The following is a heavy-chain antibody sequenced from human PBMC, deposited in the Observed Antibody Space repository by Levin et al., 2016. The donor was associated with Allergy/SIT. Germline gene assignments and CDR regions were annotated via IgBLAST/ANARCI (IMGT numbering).Heavy chain of an antibody. J-gene: IGHJ4*02. Sequence: GESLKISCAASGFTFSSYGMHWVRQAPGKGLEWVAFIRYDGSNKYYADSVKGRFTISRDNSKNTLYLQMNSLRAEDTAVYYCAKTYYYDSSGYAYWGQGTLVTVSS. CDR1: GFTFSSYG. CDR3: AKTYYYDSSGYAY. CDR2: IRYDGSNK. V-gene: IGHV3-30*02. D-gene: IGHD3-22*01.